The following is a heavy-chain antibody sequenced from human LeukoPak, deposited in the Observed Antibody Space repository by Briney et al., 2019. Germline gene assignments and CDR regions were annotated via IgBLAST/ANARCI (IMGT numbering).Heavy chain of an antibody. CDR1: GFTFSSYW. Sequence: GGSLRLSCAASGFTFSSYWMSWVRQAPGKGLEWVANIKQDGSEKYYVDSVKGRFTISRDNAKNSLYLQVNSLRAEDTAVYYCATEILYYYDSSGYYVDYFGYWGQGTLVTVSS. V-gene: IGHV3-7*01. J-gene: IGHJ4*02. D-gene: IGHD3-22*01. CDR2: IKQDGSEK. CDR3: ATEILYYYDSSGYYVDYFGY.